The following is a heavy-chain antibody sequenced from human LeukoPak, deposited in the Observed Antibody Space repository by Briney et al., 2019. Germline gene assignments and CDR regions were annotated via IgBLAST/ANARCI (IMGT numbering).Heavy chain of an antibody. D-gene: IGHD2-15*01. Sequence: SETLSLTCTVSGGSISNSVGFYWSWIRQHPGNGLEWIGFISYRGSTYYNLSLKSRVSMSVDTSRSQFSLRLSSVTDDDTAVYYCARISQSSGGFYYWGQGTLVTVSS. J-gene: IGHJ4*02. CDR2: ISYRGST. V-gene: IGHV4-31*02. CDR3: ARISQSSGGFYY. CDR1: GGSISNSVGFY.